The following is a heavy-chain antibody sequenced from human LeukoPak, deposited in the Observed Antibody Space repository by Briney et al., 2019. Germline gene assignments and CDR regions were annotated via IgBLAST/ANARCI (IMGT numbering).Heavy chain of an antibody. V-gene: IGHV4-31*03. CDR3: ARAAYYYDSSGYYGYFDY. CDR1: GGSISSGGYY. D-gene: IGHD3-22*01. J-gene: IGHJ4*02. CDR2: IYYSGST. Sequence: SETLSLTCTVSGGSISSGGYYWSWIRQHPGKGLEWTGYIYYSGSTYYNPSLKSRVTISVDTSKNQFSLKLSSVTAADTAVYYCARAAYYYDSSGYYGYFDYWGQGTLVTVSS.